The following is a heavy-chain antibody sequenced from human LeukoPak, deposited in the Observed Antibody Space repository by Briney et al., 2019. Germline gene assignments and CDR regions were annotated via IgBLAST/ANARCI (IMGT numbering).Heavy chain of an antibody. D-gene: IGHD3-22*01. V-gene: IGHV1-2*02. CDR2: INPNSGGT. CDR1: GYTFTGYY. CDR3: ARDYSRTYYYDSSGYFDTIDY. J-gene: IGHJ4*02. Sequence: ASVKVSCKASGYTFTGYYMHWVRQAAGQGLEWMGWINPNSGGTNYAQKFQGRVTMTRDTSISTAYMELSRLRSDDTAVYYCARDYSRTYYYDSSGYFDTIDYWGQGTLVTVSS.